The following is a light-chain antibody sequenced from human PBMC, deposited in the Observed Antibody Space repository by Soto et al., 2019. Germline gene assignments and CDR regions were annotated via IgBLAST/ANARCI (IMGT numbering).Light chain of an antibody. CDR3: QQRSNWPPGFT. Sequence: EIVLTQSPATLSLSPGERSTLSCRASQSVSSYLAWYQQKPGQAPRLLIYDASNRATGIPARCSGSGSGTDFTLTISSLEPEDFAVYSCQQRSNWPPGFTFGPGTKVDIK. J-gene: IGKJ3*01. CDR1: QSVSSY. CDR2: DAS. V-gene: IGKV3-11*01.